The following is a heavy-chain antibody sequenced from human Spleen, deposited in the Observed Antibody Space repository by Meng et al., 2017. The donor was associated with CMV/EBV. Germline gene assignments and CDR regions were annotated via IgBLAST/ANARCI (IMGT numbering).Heavy chain of an antibody. J-gene: IGHJ4*02. CDR3: ARDRGYSYGYFDY. CDR2: INPSGGST. V-gene: IGHV1-46*01. CDR1: GYTFSSYG. Sequence: ASVKVSCKASGYTFSSYGISWVRQAPGQGLEWMGIINPSGGSTSYAQKFQGRVTMTRDTSTSTVYMELSSLRSEDTAVYYCARDRGYSYGYFDYWGQGTLVTVSS. D-gene: IGHD5-18*01.